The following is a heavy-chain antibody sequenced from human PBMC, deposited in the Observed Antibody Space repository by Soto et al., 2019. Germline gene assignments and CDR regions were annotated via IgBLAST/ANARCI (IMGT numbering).Heavy chain of an antibody. CDR3: ARVNGYGDYVDY. V-gene: IGHV4-59*01. D-gene: IGHD4-17*01. J-gene: IGHJ4*02. CDR1: GGSISNYY. Sequence: SETLSLTCTVSGGSISNYYWSWIRQPPGKGLEWIGYIYYSGSTNYNPSLKSRVTISVDTSKNQFSLKLSSVTAADTAVYYCARVNGYGDYVDYWGQGTLVTAPQ. CDR2: IYYSGST.